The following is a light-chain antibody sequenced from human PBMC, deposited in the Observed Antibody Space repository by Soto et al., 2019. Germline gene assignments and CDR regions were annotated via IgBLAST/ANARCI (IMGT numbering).Light chain of an antibody. J-gene: IGKJ4*01. CDR2: AAS. CDR3: QQYYSYPPTT. Sequence: AIRMTQSPSSFSASTGDRVTITCRASQGISSYLAWYQQKPGKAPKLLIYAASTLQSGVQSRFSGSGSGTDFTLTISCLQSEDFATYYCQQYYSYPPTTFGGGTKVEIK. CDR1: QGISSY. V-gene: IGKV1-8*01.